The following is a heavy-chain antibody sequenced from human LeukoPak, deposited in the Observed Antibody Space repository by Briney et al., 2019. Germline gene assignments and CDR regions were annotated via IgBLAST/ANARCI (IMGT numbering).Heavy chain of an antibody. CDR3: ARGVAGMDYYFDY. Sequence: ASVKVSCKASGYTFTGYYMHWVRQAPGQGLEWMGWINPNSGGTNYAQKFQGRVTMTRDTSISTAYMELSRLRSDDTAVYYCARGVAGMDYYFDYWGQGTLVSVSS. V-gene: IGHV1-2*02. D-gene: IGHD6-19*01. CDR1: GYTFTGYY. J-gene: IGHJ4*02. CDR2: INPNSGGT.